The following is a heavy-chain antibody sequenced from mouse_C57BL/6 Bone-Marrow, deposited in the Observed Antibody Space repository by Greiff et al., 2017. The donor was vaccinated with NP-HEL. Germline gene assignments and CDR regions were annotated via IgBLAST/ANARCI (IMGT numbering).Heavy chain of an antibody. CDR3: ARDHYSNYGFSWFAY. V-gene: IGHV5-4*01. CDR1: GFTFSSYA. J-gene: IGHJ3*01. CDR2: ISDGGSYT. D-gene: IGHD2-5*01. Sequence: EVQRVESGGGLVKPGGSLKLSCAASGFTFSSYAMSWVRQTPEKRLEWVATISDGGSYTYYPDNVKGRFTISRDNAKNNLYLQMSHLKSEDTAMYYCARDHYSNYGFSWFAYWGQGTLVTVSA.